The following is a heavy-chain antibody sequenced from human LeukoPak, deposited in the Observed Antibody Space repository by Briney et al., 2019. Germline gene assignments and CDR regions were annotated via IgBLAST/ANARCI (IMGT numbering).Heavy chain of an antibody. D-gene: IGHD6-13*01. V-gene: IGHV3-20*04. Sequence: GGSLRLSCAASGFTFGDYGMSWVRQAPGKGLEWVAGINWKGGRTVYADSVKGGLTISRDKATNSLYLQMNSLRAEDTALYYYARESIAAAGTSYDYWGQGTLVTVSS. CDR1: GFTFGDYG. J-gene: IGHJ4*02. CDR2: INWKGGRT. CDR3: ARESIAAAGTSYDY.